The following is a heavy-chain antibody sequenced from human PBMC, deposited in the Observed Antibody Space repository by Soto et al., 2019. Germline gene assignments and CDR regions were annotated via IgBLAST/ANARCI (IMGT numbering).Heavy chain of an antibody. J-gene: IGHJ6*02. CDR1: GFTFSSYA. CDR3: AKDSSSWYGDYYYYGMDV. Sequence: EVQLLESGGGLVQPGGALRLSCAASGFTFSSYAMSWVRQAPGKGLEWVSATSGSGGSTYYADAVKGRFTISRDNSKNTRYLQMNSLRAEDRAVYYCAKDSSSWYGDYYYYGMDVWGQGTTVTVSS. V-gene: IGHV3-23*01. CDR2: TSGSGGST. D-gene: IGHD6-13*01.